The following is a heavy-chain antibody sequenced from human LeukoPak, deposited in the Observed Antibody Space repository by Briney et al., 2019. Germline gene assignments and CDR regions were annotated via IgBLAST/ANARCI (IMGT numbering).Heavy chain of an antibody. D-gene: IGHD2-21*02. J-gene: IGHJ3*02. Sequence: GGSLRLSCAASGFTLSNYVIHWVRQAPSKGLEWVAFTSYDGTKKNYADSVKGRFTISRDNSNTLYLQMNSLRLEDTAVYYCARGVETALYDAFDMWGQGTMVTVSS. CDR2: TSYDGTKK. CDR3: ARGVETALYDAFDM. V-gene: IGHV3-30*04. CDR1: GFTLSNYV.